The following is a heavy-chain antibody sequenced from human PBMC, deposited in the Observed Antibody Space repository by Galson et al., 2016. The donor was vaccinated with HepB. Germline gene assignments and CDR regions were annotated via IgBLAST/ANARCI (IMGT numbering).Heavy chain of an antibody. D-gene: IGHD1-26*01. CDR3: VNLGTTRT. V-gene: IGHV3-74*01. Sequence: SLRLSCAASGFTFSSYWMHWVRQAPGKGLVWVSRINSDGSTTHYANSVEGRFTISRDNAKNTLYLQMNNLRAEDAAVDYCVNLGTTRTWGQGTQVTVSS. J-gene: IGHJ5*02. CDR1: GFTFSSYW. CDR2: INSDGSTT.